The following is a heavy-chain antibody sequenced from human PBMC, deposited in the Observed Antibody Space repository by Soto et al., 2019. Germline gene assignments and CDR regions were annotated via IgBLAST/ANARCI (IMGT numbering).Heavy chain of an antibody. D-gene: IGHD5-18*01. J-gene: IGHJ3*02. V-gene: IGHV2-70*01. Sequence: SGPTLVNPTHTLTLTCTFSGFSLSTSGMFVSWIRQPPGKALEWLALIDWDDDKYYSTSLKTRLTISKDTSKNQVVLTMTNMDPVDTATYYCARIPDTANAFDIWGQGTMVTVSS. CDR2: IDWDDDK. CDR3: ARIPDTANAFDI. CDR1: GFSLSTSGMF.